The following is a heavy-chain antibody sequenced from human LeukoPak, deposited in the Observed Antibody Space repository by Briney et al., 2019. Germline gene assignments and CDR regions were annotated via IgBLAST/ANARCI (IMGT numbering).Heavy chain of an antibody. CDR3: ARAPTGYTAYDY. J-gene: IGHJ4*02. CDR1: GGTFSSYA. V-gene: IGHV1-69*06. D-gene: IGHD3-9*01. CDR2: IIPIFGTA. Sequence: SVKVSCKASGGTFSSYAISWVRQAPGQGLEWMGGIIPIFGTANYAQKFQGRVTITADKSTSTAYMELSSLRSEDTAVYYCARAPTGYTAYDYWGQGTLVTVSS.